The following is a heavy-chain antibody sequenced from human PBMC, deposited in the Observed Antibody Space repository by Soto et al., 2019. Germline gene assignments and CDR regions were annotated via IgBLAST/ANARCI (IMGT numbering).Heavy chain of an antibody. J-gene: IGHJ3*02. CDR3: ARDTVRGDYAFDI. D-gene: IGHD4-17*01. Sequence: GGSLRLSCAASGFTFSSFAMHWVRQAPGKGLEWETVISNDGSNKNYADFVKGRFTISRDNSKSTLYLQMNSLRAEDTAVYYCARDTVRGDYAFDIWGQGTMVTVSS. CDR1: GFTFSSFA. V-gene: IGHV3-30-3*01. CDR2: ISNDGSNK.